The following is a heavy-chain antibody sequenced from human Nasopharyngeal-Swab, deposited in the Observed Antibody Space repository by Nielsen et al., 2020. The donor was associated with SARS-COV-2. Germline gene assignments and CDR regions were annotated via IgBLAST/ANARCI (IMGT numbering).Heavy chain of an antibody. V-gene: IGHV3-7*01. D-gene: IGHD3-22*01. Sequence: GESLKISCAASGFTFSSYWMSWVRQAPGKELEWVANIKQDGSGKYYVDSVKGRFTISRDNAKNSLYLQMNSLRAEDTAVYYCARSLYYYYDSSGYSLWGQGTLVTVSS. CDR2: IKQDGSGK. CDR1: GFTFSSYW. J-gene: IGHJ4*02. CDR3: ARSLYYYYDSSGYSL.